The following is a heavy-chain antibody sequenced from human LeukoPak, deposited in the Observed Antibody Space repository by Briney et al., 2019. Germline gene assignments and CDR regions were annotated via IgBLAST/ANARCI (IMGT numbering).Heavy chain of an antibody. CDR2: IWYDGSNQ. D-gene: IGHD3-10*01. V-gene: IGHV3-33*01. J-gene: IGHJ3*02. CDR1: GFTFGAYG. Sequence: GGSLRPSCAAPGFTFGAYGMHWVRQAPGKGLEWVAVIWYDGSNQYYVDSVEGRFTISRDNSKNTVHLQMNSLRVEDTAVYYCAREQYGSDDALDIWGQGTMVTVSS. CDR3: AREQYGSDDALDI.